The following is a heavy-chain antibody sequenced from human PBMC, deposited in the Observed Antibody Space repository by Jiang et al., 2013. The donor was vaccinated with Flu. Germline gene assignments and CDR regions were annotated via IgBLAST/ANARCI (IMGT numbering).Heavy chain of an antibody. J-gene: IGHJ4*02. Sequence: SCAASGFTFSSYAMSWVRQAPGKGLEWVSAISGSGGSTYYADSVKGRFTISRDNSKNTLYLQMNSLRAEDTAVYYCAKDPAAADPPGYWGQGTLVTVSS. V-gene: IGHV3-23*01. CDR3: AKDPAAADPPGY. D-gene: IGHD6-13*01. CDR1: GFTFSSYA. CDR2: ISGSGGST.